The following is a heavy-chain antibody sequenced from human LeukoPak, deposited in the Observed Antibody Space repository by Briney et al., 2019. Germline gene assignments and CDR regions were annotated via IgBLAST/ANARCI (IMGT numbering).Heavy chain of an antibody. CDR2: INPNSGGT. CDR3: AKVIGWFGEFAGALDI. J-gene: IGHJ3*02. D-gene: IGHD3-10*01. CDR1: GYTFTGYY. V-gene: IGHV1-2*02. Sequence: ASVKVSCKASGYTFTGYYMHWVRQAPGQGLEWMGWINPNSGGTNYAQKFQGRVTMTRNTSISTAYMELSSLRSEDTAVYYCAKVIGWFGEFAGALDIWGQGRMVTVSS.